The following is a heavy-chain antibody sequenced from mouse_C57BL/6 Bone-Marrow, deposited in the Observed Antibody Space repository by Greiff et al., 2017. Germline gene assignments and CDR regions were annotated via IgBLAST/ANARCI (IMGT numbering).Heavy chain of an antibody. Sequence: QVQLQQPGAELVKPGASVKLSCKASGYTFTSYWMQWVKQRPGQGLEWIGEIDPSDSYTNYNQKFKGKATLTVDKSSSTAYMQLSSLTSEDSAVYNCAREGNYGSSSWDQGTTLTVSS. J-gene: IGHJ2*01. CDR1: GYTFTSYW. D-gene: IGHD1-1*01. CDR2: IDPSDSYT. CDR3: AREGNYGSSS. V-gene: IGHV1-50*01.